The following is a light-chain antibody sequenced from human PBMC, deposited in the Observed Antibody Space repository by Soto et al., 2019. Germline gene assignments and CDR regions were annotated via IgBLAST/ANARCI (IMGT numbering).Light chain of an antibody. CDR2: EVS. CDR1: SSDVGGYKY. CDR3: SSYTSSTTLYV. J-gene: IGLJ1*01. Sequence: QSALTQHASVSGSPGQSITISCTGTSSDVGGYKYVSWYQQHPVKAPKLLIYEVSKRPSGVSDRFSGSKSGSTASLTISGLQAEDEADYYCSSYTSSTTLYVFGTGTKLTVL. V-gene: IGLV2-14*01.